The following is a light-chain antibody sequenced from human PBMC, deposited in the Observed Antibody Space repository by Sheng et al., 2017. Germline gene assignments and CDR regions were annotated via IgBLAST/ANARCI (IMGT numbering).Light chain of an antibody. CDR1: QSVSSN. CDR2: GAS. V-gene: IGKV3-15*01. Sequence: EIVMTQSPATLSVSPGERATLSCRASQSVSSNLAWYQQKPGQAPRLLIYGASTRATGIPARFSGSGSGTEFTLTISSLQSEDFAVYYCQQYNNWGRTFGQGTKGGNQT. J-gene: IGKJ1*01. CDR3: QQYNNWGRT.